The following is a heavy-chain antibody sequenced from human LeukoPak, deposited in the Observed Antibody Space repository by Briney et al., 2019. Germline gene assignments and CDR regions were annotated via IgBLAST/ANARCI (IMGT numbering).Heavy chain of an antibody. J-gene: IGHJ2*01. CDR1: GGSFSGYY. CDR3: ARFLAYCGGDCSNWYFDL. Sequence: SETLSLTCAVYGGSFSGYYWSWIRQPPGKGLEWIGEINHSGSTNYNPSLKSRVTMSVDTSKKQFSLKLRSLTAADTAVYYCARFLAYCGGDCSNWYFDLWGRGTLVTVSS. V-gene: IGHV4-34*01. CDR2: INHSGST. D-gene: IGHD2-21*02.